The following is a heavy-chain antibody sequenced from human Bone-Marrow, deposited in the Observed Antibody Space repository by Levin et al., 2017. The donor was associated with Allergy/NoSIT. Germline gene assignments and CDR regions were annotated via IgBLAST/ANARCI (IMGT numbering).Heavy chain of an antibody. CDR3: ARGNGMVYAIGAEYFQH. D-gene: IGHD2-8*01. Sequence: SETLSLTCAVYGGSFSGYYWSWIRQPPGKGLEWIGEINHSGSTNYNPSLKSRVTISVDTSKNQFSLKLSSVTAADTAVYYCARGNGMVYAIGAEYFQHWGQGTLVTVSS. J-gene: IGHJ1*01. CDR2: INHSGST. V-gene: IGHV4-34*01. CDR1: GGSFSGYY.